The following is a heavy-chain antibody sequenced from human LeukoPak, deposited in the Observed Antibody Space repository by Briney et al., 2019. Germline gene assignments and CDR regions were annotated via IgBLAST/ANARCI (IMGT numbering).Heavy chain of an antibody. CDR2: AYDDGSNQ. Sequence: GGSLRLSCAASGFTFTSYGMHWVRQAPGKGLEWVAVAYDDGSNQYYADSVKGRFTISKDISKNTLYVQMNSLRAEDTAVYYCATGSGYYYDHWGQGTLVTVSS. CDR3: ATGSGYYYDH. J-gene: IGHJ4*02. D-gene: IGHD3-22*01. CDR1: GFTFTSYG. V-gene: IGHV3-33*08.